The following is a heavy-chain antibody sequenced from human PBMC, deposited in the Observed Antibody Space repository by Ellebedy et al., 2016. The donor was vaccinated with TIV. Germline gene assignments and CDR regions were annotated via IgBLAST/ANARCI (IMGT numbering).Heavy chain of an antibody. V-gene: IGHV5-51*01. D-gene: IGHD2-8*01. CDR2: IYPEDSDI. Sequence: GESLKISXKASGYKFTTYWIAWVRQMPGKGLEWMGVIYPEDSDIRYNRSFQGHVTISTDNSISVAYLQWNSLKASDTAMYYCARHTKGAMDVWGQGTTVTVSS. CDR3: ARHTKGAMDV. CDR1: GYKFTTYW. J-gene: IGHJ6*02.